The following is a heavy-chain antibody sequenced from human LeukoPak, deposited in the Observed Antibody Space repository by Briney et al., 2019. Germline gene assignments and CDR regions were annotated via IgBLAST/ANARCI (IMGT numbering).Heavy chain of an antibody. D-gene: IGHD5-12*01. CDR3: ARLISRGTGYNYLDD. J-gene: IGHJ4*02. V-gene: IGHV5-51*01. CDR1: GYRFTTYW. Sequence: GESLKISCKGSGYRFTTYWIGWVRQMPGKGLEWMGIIYPGDSDIRYRPSFRGQVTIPADKSISTAYLQWSSLRASDTAMYYCARLISRGTGYNYLDDWGQGTLVTVSS. CDR2: IYPGDSDI.